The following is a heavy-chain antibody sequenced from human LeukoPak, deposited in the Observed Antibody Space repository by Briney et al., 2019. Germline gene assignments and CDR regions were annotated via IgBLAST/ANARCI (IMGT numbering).Heavy chain of an antibody. V-gene: IGHV1-18*01. J-gene: IGHJ5*02. CDR3: ARVDSDIAAAGTGPYNWFDP. CDR2: ISAYNGNT. Sequence: VAVKVSCKASGYTFTSYGISWVRQAPGQGLEWMGWISAYNGNTNYAQKLQGRVTMTTDTSTSTAYMELRSLRSDDTAVYYCARVDSDIAAAGTGPYNWFDPWGQGTLDSVSS. CDR1: GYTFTSYG. D-gene: IGHD6-13*01.